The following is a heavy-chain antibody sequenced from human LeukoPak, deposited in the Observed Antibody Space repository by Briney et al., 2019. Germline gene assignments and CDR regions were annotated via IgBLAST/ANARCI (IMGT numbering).Heavy chain of an antibody. CDR3: ARADWDTAMIDY. Sequence: GGSLRLSCAASGFTFSDYYMTWIRQAPGKGLEWVSYISSSGSTVYYADSVKGRFTISRDNAKNSLYLQMNSLRAEDTAVYYCARADWDTAMIDYWGQGTLVTVSS. V-gene: IGHV3-11*04. D-gene: IGHD5-18*01. CDR2: ISSSGSTV. CDR1: GFTFSDYY. J-gene: IGHJ4*02.